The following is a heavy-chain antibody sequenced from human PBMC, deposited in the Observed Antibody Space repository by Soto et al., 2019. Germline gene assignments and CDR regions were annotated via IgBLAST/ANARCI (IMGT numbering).Heavy chain of an antibody. D-gene: IGHD3-16*01. CDR3: AREKGGKYYFDY. V-gene: IGHV4-59*01. CDR2: IYYSGST. J-gene: IGHJ4*02. CDR1: GGSISSYY. Sequence: SETLSLTCTVSGGSISSYYWSWIRQPPGKGLEWIGYIYYSGSTNYNPSLKSRVTKSVDTSKNQFSLKLSSVTAADTAVYYCAREKGGKYYFDYWGQGTLVTVSS.